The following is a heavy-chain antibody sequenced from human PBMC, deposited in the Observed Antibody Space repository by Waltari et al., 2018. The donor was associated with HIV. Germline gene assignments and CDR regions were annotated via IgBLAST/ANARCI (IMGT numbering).Heavy chain of an antibody. D-gene: IGHD3-16*01. Sequence: QLQLQESGSGLVKPSQTLSLTCAVSGSSISTSSYSWTWVRQPPGKGLEWIGYIHHGGNTYYNPSLKSRVTILMDRSKNHFSLRLSSVTAAYTAVYYCASLAPRLPSFALDVWGQGTTVTVSS. V-gene: IGHV4-30-2*01. CDR3: ASLAPRLPSFALDV. CDR2: IHHGGNT. J-gene: IGHJ6*02. CDR1: GSSISTSSYS.